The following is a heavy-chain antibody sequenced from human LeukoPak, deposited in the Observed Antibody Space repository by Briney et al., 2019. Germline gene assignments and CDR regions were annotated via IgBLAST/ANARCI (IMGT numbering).Heavy chain of an antibody. D-gene: IGHD2-15*01. CDR3: ATDRARGCSGGSCYL. CDR1: GYTLTELS. Sequence: ASVKVSCKVSGYTLTELSIHWVRQAPGKGLEWMGGFDPEDGETIYAQKFQGRVTMTEDTSTDTAYMELSSLRSEDTAVYYCATDRARGCSGGSCYLWGQGTLVTVSS. V-gene: IGHV1-24*01. CDR2: FDPEDGET. J-gene: IGHJ4*02.